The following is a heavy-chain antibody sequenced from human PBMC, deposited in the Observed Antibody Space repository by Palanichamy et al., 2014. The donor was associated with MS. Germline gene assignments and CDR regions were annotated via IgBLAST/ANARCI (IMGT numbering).Heavy chain of an antibody. Sequence: QVKLVEVWGRRGPAWRSLRLSCAASGFTFSSYGMHWVRQAPGKGLEWVAVISYDGTIKYYADSVKGRFIISRDDSRNTLYLQMNSLRAEDTAVYYCAKEDIEVAGLSFQDWGQGTLVSVSS. V-gene: IGHV3-30*18. CDR2: ISYDGTIK. CDR1: GFTFSSYG. D-gene: IGHD6-19*01. J-gene: IGHJ1*01. CDR3: AKEDIEVAGLSFQD.